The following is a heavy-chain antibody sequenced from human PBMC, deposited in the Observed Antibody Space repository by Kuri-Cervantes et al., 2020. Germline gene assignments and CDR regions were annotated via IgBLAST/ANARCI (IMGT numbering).Heavy chain of an antibody. CDR1: GYTFTGYY. V-gene: IGHV1-2*02. CDR2: INPNSGGT. D-gene: IGHD3-3*01. Sequence: ASVKVSCKASGYTFTGYYMHWVRQAPGQGLEWMGWINPNSGGTNYAQKFQGRVTMTRDTSISTAYMELSRLRSDDTAVYYCARDRFLEWLGLYYYGMDVWGQGNTVHGAS. J-gene: IGHJ6*01. CDR3: ARDRFLEWLGLYYYGMDV.